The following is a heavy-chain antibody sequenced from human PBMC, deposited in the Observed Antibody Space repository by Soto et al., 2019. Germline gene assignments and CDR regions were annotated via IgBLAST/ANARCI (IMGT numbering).Heavy chain of an antibody. D-gene: IGHD6-19*01. J-gene: IGHJ4*02. CDR3: ARRSSGWYFDY. CDR1: GFTFSSYA. CDR2: ISGSGDST. Sequence: EVQLLESGGGLVQPGGSLRLSCAASGFTFSSYAMNWVRQAPGKGLEWVSVISGSGDSTYYADSVKGRCTISRDNSKNTLYLPMNSLRAEDTAVYYCARRSSGWYFDYWGQGTLVTVSS. V-gene: IGHV3-23*01.